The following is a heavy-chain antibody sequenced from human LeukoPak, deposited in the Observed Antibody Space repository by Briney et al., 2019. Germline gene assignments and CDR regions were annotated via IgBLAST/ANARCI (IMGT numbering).Heavy chain of an antibody. CDR1: GFTFSTYA. J-gene: IGHJ3*02. CDR2: IRYDGSNK. D-gene: IGHD3-9*01. CDR3: AKDRYDILTGYRLGAFDI. V-gene: IGHV3-30*02. Sequence: GGSLRLSCAASGFTFSTYAMHWVRQAPGKGLEWVAFIRYDGSNKYYADSVKGRFTISRDNSKNTLYLQMNSLRAEDTAVYYCAKDRYDILTGYRLGAFDIWGQGTMVTVSS.